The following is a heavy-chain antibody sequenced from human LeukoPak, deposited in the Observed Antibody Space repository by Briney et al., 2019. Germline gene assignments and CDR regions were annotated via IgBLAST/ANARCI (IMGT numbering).Heavy chain of an antibody. CDR3: AKDLWDSGSQAYFDY. V-gene: IGHV3-23*01. CDR2: VSGSGGST. CDR1: GITFSSYA. J-gene: IGHJ4*02. D-gene: IGHD3-10*01. Sequence: GGSLRLSCAASGITFSSYAMSWVRQAPGKGLEWVSGVSGSGGSTYYADSVKGRLTISRDNSKNTLYLQMNSLRAEDTAVYYCAKDLWDSGSQAYFDYWGQGTLVTVSS.